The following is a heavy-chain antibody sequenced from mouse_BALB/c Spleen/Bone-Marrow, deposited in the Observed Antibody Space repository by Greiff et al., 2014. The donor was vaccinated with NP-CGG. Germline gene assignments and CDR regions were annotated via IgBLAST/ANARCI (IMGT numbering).Heavy chain of an antibody. CDR3: TTLARDKFDY. CDR1: GYTFSNYW. J-gene: IGHJ2*01. V-gene: IGHV1-5*01. Sequence: VHVKQSGTVLARPGAAVKMSCKASGYTFSNYWMHWVKQRPGQGLEWIGTIYPGNSDTTYNQKFKGKATLTAVTSTSTAYMERSSPTKEDSAVYYCTTLARDKFDYWGQGTTLTVSS. D-gene: IGHD3-1*01. CDR2: IYPGNSDT.